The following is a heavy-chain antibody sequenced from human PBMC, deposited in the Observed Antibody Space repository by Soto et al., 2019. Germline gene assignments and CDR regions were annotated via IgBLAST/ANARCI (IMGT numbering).Heavy chain of an antibody. Sequence: SETLSLTCTVSGGSISTSGYYWGWVRQPPGKGLEWIGSISYSGTTYYHPSLESRVTISVDTSKKQVYLKLSSVTAADTAVYYCARRFVYSSGWRPYYSDYWGQGSLVTVSS. D-gene: IGHD6-19*01. V-gene: IGHV4-39*01. CDR3: ARRFVYSSGWRPYYSDY. J-gene: IGHJ4*02. CDR2: ISYSGTT. CDR1: GGSISTSGYY.